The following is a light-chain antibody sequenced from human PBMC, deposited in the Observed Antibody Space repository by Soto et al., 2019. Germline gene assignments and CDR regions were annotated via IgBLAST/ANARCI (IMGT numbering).Light chain of an antibody. V-gene: IGKV1-5*01. CDR2: DAY. J-gene: IGKJ4*01. CDR1: SSW. CDR3: QQYESYSTLT. Sequence: SSWLAWYQQKPGKAPKLLIYDAYSLESGVPSRFRGRRSGTEFTLTIAGLQPEDFATYYCQQYESYSTLTFGGGTPVDIX.